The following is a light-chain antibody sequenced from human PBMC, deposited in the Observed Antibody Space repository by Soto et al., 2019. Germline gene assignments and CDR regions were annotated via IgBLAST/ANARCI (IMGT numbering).Light chain of an antibody. CDR1: RSNIGSYT. Sequence: QSVLTQPPSASGTPGQRLTISCSGSRSNIGSYTVNWYQQLPGTAPKLLIYNNNQRPSGVPDRFSGSRSGTSASLAISGLLSEDEADYYCAAWDDSLNGVVFGGGTKLTVL. CDR2: NNN. V-gene: IGLV1-44*01. CDR3: AAWDDSLNGVV. J-gene: IGLJ2*01.